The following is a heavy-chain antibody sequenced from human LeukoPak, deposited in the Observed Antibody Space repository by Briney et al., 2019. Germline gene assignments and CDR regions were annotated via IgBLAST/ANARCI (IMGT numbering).Heavy chain of an antibody. CDR2: IYYSGST. J-gene: IGHJ6*02. V-gene: IGHV4-59*01. D-gene: IGHD3-10*01. Sequence: PSETLSLTCTVSGGSISSYYWSWIRQPPGKGLGWIGYIYYSGSTNYNPSLKSRVTISVDTSKNQFSLKLSSVTAADTAVYYCARGEGKFGELLLPYYYYYGMDVWGQGTTVTVSS. CDR1: GGSISSYY. CDR3: ARGEGKFGELLLPYYYYYGMDV.